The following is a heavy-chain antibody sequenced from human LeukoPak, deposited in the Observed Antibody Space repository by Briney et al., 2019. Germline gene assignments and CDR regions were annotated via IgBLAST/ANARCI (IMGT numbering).Heavy chain of an antibody. V-gene: IGHV1-46*01. CDR2: INPSGGST. J-gene: IGHJ4*02. CDR3: ARSRPNYYGSGSYPNY. D-gene: IGHD3-10*01. Sequence: ASVKVSCKASGYTFTSYYMHWVRQAPGQGLEWMGIINPSGGSTSYAQKFQGRVTMTTDTSTSTAYMELRSLRSDDTAVYYCARSRPNYYGSGSYPNYWGQGTLVTVSS. CDR1: GYTFTSYY.